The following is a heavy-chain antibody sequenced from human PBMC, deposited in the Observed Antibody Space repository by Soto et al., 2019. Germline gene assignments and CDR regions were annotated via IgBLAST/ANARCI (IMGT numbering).Heavy chain of an antibody. J-gene: IGHJ5*02. CDR1: GGTFSSYD. V-gene: IGHV1-69*13. D-gene: IGHD3-22*01. CDR2: IIPIFGTA. Sequence: ASVKVSCKASGGTFSSYDITWVRQAPGQGLEWMGGIIPIFGTANYAQKFQARVTIIADESTSTAYMELSSLRSEDTAVYYCARDRGPSSGYYPYWFDPWGQGTLVTVSS. CDR3: ARDRGPSSGYYPYWFDP.